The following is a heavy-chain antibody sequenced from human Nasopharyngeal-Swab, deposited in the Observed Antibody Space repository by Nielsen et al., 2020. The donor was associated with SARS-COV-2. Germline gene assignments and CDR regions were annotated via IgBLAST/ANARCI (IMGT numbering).Heavy chain of an antibody. D-gene: IGHD6-19*01. CDR3: ARIIRRRGWYSHVDY. Sequence: GSLRLSCTVSGDSISRSDYYWGWIRQTPGKGLEWIVSTYRSGSGSAYYNPSLKSRVTISIVPSKNLFSLNLKSVTAADTAVYYCARIIRRRGWYSHVDYWGQGTLVTVSS. V-gene: IGHV4-39*07. CDR2: TYRSGSGSA. CDR1: GDSISRSDYY. J-gene: IGHJ4*02.